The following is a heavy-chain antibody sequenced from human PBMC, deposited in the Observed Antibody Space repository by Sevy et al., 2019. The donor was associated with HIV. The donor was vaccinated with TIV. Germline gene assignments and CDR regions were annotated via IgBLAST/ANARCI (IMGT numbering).Heavy chain of an antibody. CDR2: VSYDGSTE. V-gene: IGHV3-30*18. Sequence: GGSLRLSCAASGFIFTNYGMHWVRQAPGKGLEWVAVVSYDGSTEYYAGSVRGRFSVSRDNSKNMVYLQMNSLRVEDTAVYYCAKGSKATGSAFDIWGQGTMVTVSS. J-gene: IGHJ3*02. CDR1: GFIFTNYG. D-gene: IGHD1-1*01. CDR3: AKGSKATGSAFDI.